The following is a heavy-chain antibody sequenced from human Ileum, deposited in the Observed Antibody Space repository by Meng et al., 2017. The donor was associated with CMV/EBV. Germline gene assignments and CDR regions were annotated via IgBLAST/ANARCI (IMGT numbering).Heavy chain of an antibody. CDR2: IHSGGDT. D-gene: IGHD4-17*01. Sequence: VQWVGFGGGLVQPGGSLRISCAAFGFTISNTYMSWVRQAPGKGLEWVSVIHSGGDTYYADSVKGRFTISRDNSKNMVYLQMNSLRVEDTAVYHCARDPGYGASVTYDYWGQGTLVTVSS. V-gene: IGHV3-66*01. CDR3: ARDPGYGASVTYDY. CDR1: GFTISNTY. J-gene: IGHJ4*02.